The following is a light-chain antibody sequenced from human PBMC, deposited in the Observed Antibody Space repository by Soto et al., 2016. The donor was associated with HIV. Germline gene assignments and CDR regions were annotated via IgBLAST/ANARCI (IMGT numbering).Light chain of an antibody. CDR3: QAWDSGTAV. V-gene: IGLV3-21*01. CDR1: NIGSQS. J-gene: IGLJ2*01. Sequence: SYVLTQPPSVSVAPGKTARITCGGNNIGSQSVRWYQQRPGQAPVLVVNDDNDRPSGIPERFSGSNSGNTATLTISGTQTMDEADYYCQAWDSGTAVFGGGTKLTVL. CDR2: DDN.